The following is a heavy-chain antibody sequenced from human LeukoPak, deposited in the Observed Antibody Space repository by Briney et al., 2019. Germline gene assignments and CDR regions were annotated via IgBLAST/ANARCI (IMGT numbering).Heavy chain of an antibody. CDR1: GFTFSSYA. Sequence: GGSLRLSCAASGFTFSSYAMSWVRQAPGKGLEWVSAISGSGGSTYYADSVKGRFTISRDNSKNTLYLQMNSLRAEDTAVYYCARVQPRITGTTGVAFDIWGQGTMVTVSS. D-gene: IGHD1-20*01. CDR2: ISGSGGST. CDR3: ARVQPRITGTTGVAFDI. V-gene: IGHV3-23*01. J-gene: IGHJ3*02.